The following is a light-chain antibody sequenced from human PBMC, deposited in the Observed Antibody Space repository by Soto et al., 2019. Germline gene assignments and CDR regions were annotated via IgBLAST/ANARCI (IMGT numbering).Light chain of an antibody. V-gene: IGLV2-23*01. CDR2: EGS. CDR1: NSDVGSRNL. J-gene: IGLJ1*01. CDR3: CSYANSDSFV. Sequence: QSALTQPASVSGSPGQSITVSCPGTNSDVGSRNLVSWYQQHPGIAPKLIIYEGSRRPSGISHRFSGSRSGNTPSLTISGLRAEDEADYYCCSYANSDSFVFGTGTKVTVL.